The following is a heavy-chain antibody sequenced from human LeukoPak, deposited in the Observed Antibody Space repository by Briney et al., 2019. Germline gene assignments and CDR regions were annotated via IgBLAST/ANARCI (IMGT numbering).Heavy chain of an antibody. Sequence: GGSLRLSCAASGFTFSSYWMHWVRQAPGKGLEYVANIKQDGSAKYYVDSMEGRFTISRDNAKNSLYLQMNSLRAEDTAVYYCARDRRVGGWGGAFDMWGHGTQVTVSS. V-gene: IGHV3-7*01. CDR3: ARDRRVGGWGGAFDM. D-gene: IGHD6-19*01. J-gene: IGHJ3*02. CDR2: IKQDGSAK. CDR1: GFTFSSYW.